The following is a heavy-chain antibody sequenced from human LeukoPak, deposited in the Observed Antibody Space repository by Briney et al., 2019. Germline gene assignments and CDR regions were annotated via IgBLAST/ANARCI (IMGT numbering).Heavy chain of an antibody. J-gene: IGHJ3*02. V-gene: IGHV3-23*01. Sequence: GGSLRLSCAASGFTSNSYVMSWVRQAPGRGLEWVSSISGSGGSTYYADSVKGRFTISRDNAKNTLNLQMNSLRAEDTAVYYCARGGLKARFDIWGQGTMVTVSS. CDR2: ISGSGGST. CDR3: ARGGLKARFDI. D-gene: IGHD4/OR15-4a*01. CDR1: GFTSNSYV.